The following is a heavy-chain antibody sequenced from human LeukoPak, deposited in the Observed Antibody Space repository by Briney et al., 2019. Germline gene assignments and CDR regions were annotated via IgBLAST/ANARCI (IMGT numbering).Heavy chain of an antibody. CDR3: ASDHGSGSR. Sequence: SETLSLTCTVSGGSISSSSYYWGWIRQPPGKGLEWIGSSYYSGSTYYNPSLKSRVTISVDTPKNQFSLKLSSVTAADTAVYYCASDHGSGSRWGQGTLVTVSS. V-gene: IGHV4-39*01. J-gene: IGHJ4*02. CDR2: SYYSGST. CDR1: GGSISSSSYY. D-gene: IGHD3-10*01.